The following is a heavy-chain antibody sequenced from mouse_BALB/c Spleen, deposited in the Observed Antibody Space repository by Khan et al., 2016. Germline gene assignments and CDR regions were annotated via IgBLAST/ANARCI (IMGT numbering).Heavy chain of an antibody. D-gene: IGHD2-1*01. V-gene: IGHV9-3*02. Sequence: QIQLVQSGPELKKPGETVKISCKASGYTFTNYGMNWVKQAPGKGLKWMGWINTNTGEPTYAEEFKGRIAFSLETSASTAYLQINNLKNEDTATYFCAREGFYGNYGDYWGQGTTLTVAS. J-gene: IGHJ2*01. CDR1: GYTFTNYG. CDR2: INTNTGEP. CDR3: AREGFYGNYGDY.